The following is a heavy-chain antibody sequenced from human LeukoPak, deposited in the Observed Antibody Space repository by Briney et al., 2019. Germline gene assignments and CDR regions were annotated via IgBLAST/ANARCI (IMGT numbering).Heavy chain of an antibody. CDR1: GLTFSSYA. Sequence: GGSLRLSCAASGLTFSSYAMSWVRQAPGKGLEWVSAISGRSEMTYYSDSVKGRFTISRDNSKNTLSLHMNSLRAEDTAIYYCAKESAYTSPRNYYFDSWGQGTLVAVSS. V-gene: IGHV3-23*01. J-gene: IGHJ4*02. D-gene: IGHD1-14*01. CDR2: ISGRSEMT. CDR3: AKESAYTSPRNYYFDS.